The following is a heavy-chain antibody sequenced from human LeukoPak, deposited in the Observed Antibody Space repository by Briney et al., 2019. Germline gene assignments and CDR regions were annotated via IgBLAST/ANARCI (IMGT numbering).Heavy chain of an antibody. D-gene: IGHD6-13*01. CDR2: INWNGGST. CDR1: GFTFDDYG. J-gene: IGHJ4*02. CDR3: ARGTLKAAASDFDY. V-gene: IGHV3-20*04. Sequence: GGSLRLSCAASGFTFDDYGMSWVRQAPGKGLEWVSGINWNGGSTGYADSVKGRFTISRDNAKNSLYLQMNSLRAEDTALYYCARGTLKAAASDFDYWGQGTLVTVSS.